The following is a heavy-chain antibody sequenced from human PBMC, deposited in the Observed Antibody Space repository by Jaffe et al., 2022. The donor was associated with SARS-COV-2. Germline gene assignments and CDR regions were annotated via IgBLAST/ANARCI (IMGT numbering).Heavy chain of an antibody. CDR2: INHSGNT. CDR1: GGSFSGYY. J-gene: IGHJ6*03. Sequence: QVQLQQWGAGVLKPSETLSLTCAVYGGSFSGYYWTWIRQPPGKGLEWIGEINHSGNTNYNPSLKSRVTISVDTSKNQFSLRLSSVTAADTAVYYCAQIGDTYYYYMDVWGKGTTVTVSS. CDR3: AQIGDTYYYYMDV. D-gene: IGHD3-3*01. V-gene: IGHV4-34*01.